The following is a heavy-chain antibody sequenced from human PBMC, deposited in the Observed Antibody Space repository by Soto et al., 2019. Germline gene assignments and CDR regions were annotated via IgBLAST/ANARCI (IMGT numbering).Heavy chain of an antibody. CDR2: IYHGGTT. Sequence: TLSLTCAVSGDSINSRHWWNWIRQPPGKGPEWIASIYHGGTTFYNPSLKSRITISVDTSNNQFSLKLTSVTAADTVVYYCARVHVMVVAGSTFDYWGHGTLVTVSS. J-gene: IGHJ4*01. V-gene: IGHV4-38-2*01. D-gene: IGHD6-19*01. CDR3: ARVHVMVVAGSTFDY. CDR1: GDSINSRHW.